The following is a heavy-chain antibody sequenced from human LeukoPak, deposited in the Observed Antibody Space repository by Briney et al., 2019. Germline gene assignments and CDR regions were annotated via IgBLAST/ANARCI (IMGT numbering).Heavy chain of an antibody. Sequence: ASVKVSCKASGGTFSSYAISWVRQAPGQGLEWMGGIIPIFGTANYAQKFQGRVTITADKSTSTAYMELSSLRSEDTAVYYCARDLRPPPKLTPYYYYMDVWGKGTTVTVSS. CDR3: ARDLRPPPKLTPYYYYMDV. CDR1: GGTFSSYA. V-gene: IGHV1-69*06. D-gene: IGHD1-14*01. J-gene: IGHJ6*03. CDR2: IIPIFGTA.